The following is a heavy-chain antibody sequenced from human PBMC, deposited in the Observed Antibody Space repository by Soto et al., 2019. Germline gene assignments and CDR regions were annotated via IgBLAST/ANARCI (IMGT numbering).Heavy chain of an antibody. V-gene: IGHV3-48*03. Sequence: GGSLRLSCAASGFTFSTYEMNWVRQAPGKGLEWVSYISSSGSTIYYADSVKGRFTISRDNAKNSLYLQMNSLRAEDTAVYYWSGDPPPGGYSDFLPHYCLDIWGQGTKVTVSS. CDR2: ISSSGSTI. J-gene: IGHJ3*02. CDR1: GFTFSTYE. D-gene: IGHD3-9*01. CDR3: SGDPPPGGYSDFLPHYCLDI.